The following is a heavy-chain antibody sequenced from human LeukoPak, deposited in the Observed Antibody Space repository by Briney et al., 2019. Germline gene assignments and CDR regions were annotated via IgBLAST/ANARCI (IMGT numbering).Heavy chain of an antibody. J-gene: IGHJ4*02. CDR3: AKVKDGIVGAFDY. V-gene: IGHV3-21*01. CDR1: GFTFSTYS. Sequence: PGGSLRLSCAASGFTFSTYSMNWVRQALGKGLEWVSSITGRSSFIYYADSVKGRFTISRDNAKNSVHLQMNSLRAEDTAVYYCAKVKDGIVGAFDYWGQGTLVTVSS. CDR2: ITGRSSFI. D-gene: IGHD1-26*01.